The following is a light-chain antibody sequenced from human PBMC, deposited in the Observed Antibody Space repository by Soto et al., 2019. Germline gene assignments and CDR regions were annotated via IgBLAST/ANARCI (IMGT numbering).Light chain of an antibody. CDR2: GAS. J-gene: IGKJ1*01. V-gene: IGKV3-15*01. CDR1: QSVDSN. CDR3: QQYNDWILT. Sequence: EIVMTQSPATLSVSPGERATLSCRASQSVDSNLAWYQQKPGQAPRLLMYGASTRATGIPARFSGSGSGTEFTLTISSLQYEDFEVYYCQQYNDWILTLGQGTKVDIK.